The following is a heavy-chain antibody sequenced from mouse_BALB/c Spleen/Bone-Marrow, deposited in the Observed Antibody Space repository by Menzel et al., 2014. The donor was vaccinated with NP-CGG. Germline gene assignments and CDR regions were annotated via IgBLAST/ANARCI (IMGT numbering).Heavy chain of an antibody. V-gene: IGHV5-12-2*01. Sequence: DVQLVESGGGLVQPGGSLKLSCAASGFTFSSYTMSWVRQTPEKRLEWVAYIGNGGGSTYYPDTVKGRFTISRDNAKNTLYLQMSSLKSEDTAMYYCARQIYFPYFDYWGQGTTLTVSS. J-gene: IGHJ2*01. CDR2: IGNGGGST. D-gene: IGHD2-1*01. CDR1: GFTFSSYT. CDR3: ARQIYFPYFDY.